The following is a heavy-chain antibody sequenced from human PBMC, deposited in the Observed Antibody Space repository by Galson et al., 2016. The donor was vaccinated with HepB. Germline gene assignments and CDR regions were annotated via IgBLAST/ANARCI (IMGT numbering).Heavy chain of an antibody. Sequence: MRLSCADSGFTFRNYWMSWIRQAPGKGLEWVANIKQDGSEKHYVDSVKGRFTISRDNAKNSLYLQMNSLRAEDTAVYYWARGRSILERGWYWFDPWGQGTLGTVSS. CDR1: GFTFRNYW. D-gene: IGHD6-19*01. V-gene: IGHV3-7*04. CDR3: ARGRSILERGWYWFDP. CDR2: IKQDGSEK. J-gene: IGHJ5*02.